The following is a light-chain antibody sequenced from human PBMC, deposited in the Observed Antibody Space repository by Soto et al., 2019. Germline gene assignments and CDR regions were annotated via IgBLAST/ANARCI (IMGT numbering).Light chain of an antibody. CDR3: AAWDDSLSGHYV. V-gene: IGLV1-47*01. CDR1: SSNIGSNS. CDR2: RNN. J-gene: IGLJ1*01. Sequence: QSALTQPPSASGTPGQRVTISCSGSSSNIGSNSVSWYQNLPGTAPKLLIYRNNQRPSGVPDRFSGSTSGTSASLAISGLRSEDEADYYYAAWDDSLSGHYVFGTGTKVTVL.